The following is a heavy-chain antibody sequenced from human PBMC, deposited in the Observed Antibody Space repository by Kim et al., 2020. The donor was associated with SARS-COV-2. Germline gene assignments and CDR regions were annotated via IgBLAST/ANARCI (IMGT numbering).Heavy chain of an antibody. CDR1: GFTFSSYG. J-gene: IGHJ4*02. V-gene: IGHV3-30*03. Sequence: GGSLRLSCAASGFTFSSYGMHWVRQAPGKGLEWVALISYDGSNKYYAESVKGRFTISRDNSKNTLYLQMSSLRAEDTAIYYCARVAAAAYFDYWGQGTLVPVSS. CDR3: ARVAAAAYFDY. D-gene: IGHD6-13*01. CDR2: ISYDGSNK.